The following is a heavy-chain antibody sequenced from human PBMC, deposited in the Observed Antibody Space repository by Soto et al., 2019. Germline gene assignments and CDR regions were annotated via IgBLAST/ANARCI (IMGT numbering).Heavy chain of an antibody. CDR3: ARGLDIVVVVAATGRDRYYYYGMDV. J-gene: IGHJ6*02. V-gene: IGHV1-69*01. Sequence: QVQLVQSGAEVKKPGSSVKVSCKASGGTFSSYAISWVRQAPGQGLEWMGGIIPIFGTANYAQKFQGRVTITADESTRTAYMELSSLRSEDTAVYYCARGLDIVVVVAATGRDRYYYYGMDVWGQGTTVTVSS. CDR1: GGTFSSYA. CDR2: IIPIFGTA. D-gene: IGHD2-15*01.